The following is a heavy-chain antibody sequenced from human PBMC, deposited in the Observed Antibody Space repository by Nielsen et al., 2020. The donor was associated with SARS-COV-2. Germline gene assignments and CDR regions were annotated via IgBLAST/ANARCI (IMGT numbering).Heavy chain of an antibody. CDR2: IKQDGSEK. CDR1: GFTFSSYW. D-gene: IGHD6-6*01. J-gene: IGHJ4*02. V-gene: IGHV3-7*05. CDR3: AKDIKGRIYSAPDY. Sequence: GGSLRLSCAASGFTFSSYWMSWVRQAPGKGLEWVANIKQDGSEKYYVDSVKGRFTISRDNAKNSLYLQMNSLRAEDTALYYCAKDIKGRIYSAPDYWGQGTLVTVSS.